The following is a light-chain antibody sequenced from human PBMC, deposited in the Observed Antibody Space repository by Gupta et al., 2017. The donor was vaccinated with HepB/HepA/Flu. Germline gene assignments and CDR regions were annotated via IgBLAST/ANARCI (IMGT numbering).Light chain of an antibody. J-gene: IGLJ1*01. Sequence: QSVLTQPPAVSGAPGQRVTISCSGSSSNIGAGYDVHWYQQLPGKAPKLLIYGNSNRPSGVPDRISGSKSVTSASLAITGLQAEDEAEYYCQYYDSSLSGYVFGTGTKVTVL. CDR2: GNS. CDR3: QYYDSSLSGYV. CDR1: SSNIGAGYD. V-gene: IGLV1-40*01.